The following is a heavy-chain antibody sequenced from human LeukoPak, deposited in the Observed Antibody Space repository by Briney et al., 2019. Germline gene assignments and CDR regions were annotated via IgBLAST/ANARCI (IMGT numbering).Heavy chain of an antibody. CDR3: AGSDPYSSGWYDYYYYMDV. Sequence: SVKVSCKASGGTFSSYTISWVRQAPGQGLEWMGRIIPILGIANYAQKFQGRVTITADKSTSTAYMELSSLRSEDTAVYYCAGSDPYSSGWYDYYYYMDVWGKGTTVTVSS. V-gene: IGHV1-69*02. CDR1: GGTFSSYT. D-gene: IGHD6-19*01. J-gene: IGHJ6*03. CDR2: IIPILGIA.